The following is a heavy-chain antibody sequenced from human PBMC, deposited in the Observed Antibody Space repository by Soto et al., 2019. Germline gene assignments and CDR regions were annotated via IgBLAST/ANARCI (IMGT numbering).Heavy chain of an antibody. CDR1: GGSISGFH. CDR3: ARYMRDAGTFYFDY. D-gene: IGHD3-16*01. Sequence: QVHLQESGPGLVKPSETLSLTCTVSGGSISGFHWSWIRQLPGKGLEGFGYIHSSGISNYNPFLESRFNMSVDTSKNQFYLKLSSVTAADTAVYYCARYMRDAGTFYFDYWGQGTLVTASS. CDR2: IHSSGIS. V-gene: IGHV4-59*01. J-gene: IGHJ4*02.